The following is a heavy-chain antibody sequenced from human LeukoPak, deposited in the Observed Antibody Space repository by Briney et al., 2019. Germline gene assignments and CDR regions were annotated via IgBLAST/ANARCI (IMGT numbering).Heavy chain of an antibody. CDR2: IYSGGST. V-gene: IGHV3-66*01. CDR3: ARDRGALGITVFGIVNDAFDI. J-gene: IGHJ3*02. CDR1: GFNVSSNY. Sequence: PGGSLRLSCAASGFNVSSNYMSWVRQAPGKGLEWVSIIYSGGSTYYADSVKGRFTISRDNSKNTLYLQMNSLRAEDTAVYYCARDRGALGITVFGIVNDAFDIWGQGTMVTVSS. D-gene: IGHD3-3*01.